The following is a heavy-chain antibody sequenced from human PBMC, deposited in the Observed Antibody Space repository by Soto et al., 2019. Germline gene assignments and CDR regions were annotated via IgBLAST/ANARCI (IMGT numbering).Heavy chain of an antibody. D-gene: IGHD3-22*01. J-gene: IGHJ4*02. CDR2: IDWDDDK. CDR1: GFSLSTSGMC. CDR3: ARMYDSSGYYYIGFDY. Sequence: SGPTLVNATQTLTLTCTFSGFSLSTSGMCVSWIRQPPGKALEWLALIDWDDDKYYSTSLKTRLTISKDTSKNQVVLTMTNMDPVDTATYYCARMYDSSGYYYIGFDYWGQGTLVTVSS. V-gene: IGHV2-70*01.